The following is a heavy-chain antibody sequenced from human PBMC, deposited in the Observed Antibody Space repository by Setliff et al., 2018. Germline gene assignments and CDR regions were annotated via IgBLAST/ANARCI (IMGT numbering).Heavy chain of an antibody. CDR3: AGTDHYDMASVSAFDI. CDR1: GYTFTSYG. J-gene: IGHJ3*02. Sequence: ASVKVSCKASGYTFTSYGISWVRQAPGQGLECMGWISAYNVNTNYAQKLQGRVTMTTDTSTSTAYMELRSLRSDDTAVYYCAGTDHYDMASVSAFDIWGRGTMVTVSS. CDR2: ISAYNVNT. D-gene: IGHD3-9*01. V-gene: IGHV1-18*01.